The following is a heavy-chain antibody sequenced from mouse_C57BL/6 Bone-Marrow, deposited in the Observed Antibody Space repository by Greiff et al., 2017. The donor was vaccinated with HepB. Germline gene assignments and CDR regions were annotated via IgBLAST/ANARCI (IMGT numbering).Heavy chain of an antibody. D-gene: IGHD1-1*01. CDR2: IEPENGDT. Sequence: VQLQQSGAELVRPGASVKLSCTASGFNIKDDYMHWVKQRPEQGLEWIGWIEPENGDTEYASKFQGKATITADTSSNTAYLQLSSLTSEDTAVYYCTTGFITTVVPYFDYWGQGTTLTVSS. CDR1: GFNIKDDY. V-gene: IGHV14-4*01. J-gene: IGHJ2*01. CDR3: TTGFITTVVPYFDY.